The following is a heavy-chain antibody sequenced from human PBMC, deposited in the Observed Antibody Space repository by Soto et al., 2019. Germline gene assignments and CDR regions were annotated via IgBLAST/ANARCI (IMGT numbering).Heavy chain of an antibody. CDR2: IYPGDSDT. Sequence: ESLTSSLEWSGYSFTSYLLVWVRQMPGKGLDWMGIIYPGDSDTRYSPSFQGQVTISADKSISTAYLQWSSLKASDTAMYYCARLAADDFDNWGQGTLVTVSS. V-gene: IGHV5-51*01. CDR3: ARLAADDFDN. CDR1: GYSFTSYL. J-gene: IGHJ4*02.